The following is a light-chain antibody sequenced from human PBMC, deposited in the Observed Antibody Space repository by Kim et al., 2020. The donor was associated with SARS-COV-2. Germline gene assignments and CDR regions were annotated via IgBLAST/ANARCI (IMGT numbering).Light chain of an antibody. V-gene: IGLV1-40*01. CDR1: SSNIGAGYD. J-gene: IGLJ2*01. CDR3: QSYDSSLSVI. CDR2: GNT. Sequence: QRVTSSCTGSSSNIGAGYDVHWYQQLPGTAPKLLIYGNTNRPSGVPDRFSGSKSGTSASLAIIGLQAEDEANYYCQSYDSSLSVIFGGGTKVTVL.